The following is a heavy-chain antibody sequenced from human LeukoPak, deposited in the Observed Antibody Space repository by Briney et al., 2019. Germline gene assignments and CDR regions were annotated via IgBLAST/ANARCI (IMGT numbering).Heavy chain of an antibody. V-gene: IGHV3-30*18. Sequence: GRSLRLSCAASGFTFSSYGMHWVRQAPGKGLEWVEVISYDGSNKYFADSVKGRFNISRDNSKNTLYLQMNSLRTEDTAVYYCAKGRYGYSSSWYGFDYWGQGTLVTVSS. CDR3: AKGRYGYSSSWYGFDY. CDR2: ISYDGSNK. D-gene: IGHD6-13*01. CDR1: GFTFSSYG. J-gene: IGHJ4*02.